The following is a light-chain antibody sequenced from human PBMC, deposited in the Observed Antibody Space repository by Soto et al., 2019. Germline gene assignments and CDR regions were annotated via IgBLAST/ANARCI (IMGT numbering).Light chain of an antibody. V-gene: IGKV4-1*01. CDR1: QSVLYSSNNKNY. J-gene: IGKJ1*01. CDR2: WAS. Sequence: DIVMTQSPDSLAVSLGERATINCKSSQSVLYSSNNKNYLAWYQQKPGQPPKLLIYWASTRESGVPDRFSSSGSGTDFTLTISSLQAEDVAVYYCQQYYGAPPWAFGQGTKVEIK. CDR3: QQYYGAPPWA.